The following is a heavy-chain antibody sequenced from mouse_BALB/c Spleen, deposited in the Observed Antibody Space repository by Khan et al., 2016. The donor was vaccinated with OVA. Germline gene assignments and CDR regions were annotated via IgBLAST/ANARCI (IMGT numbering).Heavy chain of an antibody. V-gene: IGHV3-2*02. CDR3: ARWFAY. J-gene: IGHJ3*01. CDR2: INYSGGT. CDR1: GYSITSDYA. Sequence: EVQLQESGPGLVKPSQSLSLTCTVTGYSITSDYAWNWIRQFPGNNLEWMGYINYSGGTSYLPSLKSRISITRDTSKNQFFLQLNSVTTEDSATYYCARWFAYWGQGTLVTVS.